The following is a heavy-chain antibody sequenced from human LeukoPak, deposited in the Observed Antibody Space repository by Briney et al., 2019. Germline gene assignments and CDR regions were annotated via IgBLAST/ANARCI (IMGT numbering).Heavy chain of an antibody. Sequence: GGSLRLSCAASGFTFSNYAMSWVHQAPGEGLEWVSAILGSGGSTYYADSVKGRFTVSRDNSKSTLYLQMNSLRAEDTALYYCAKWGDYDVLTGYYVPDYWGQGTLVTVSS. V-gene: IGHV3-23*01. D-gene: IGHD3-9*01. CDR1: GFTFSNYA. CDR3: AKWGDYDVLTGYYVPDY. J-gene: IGHJ4*02. CDR2: ILGSGGST.